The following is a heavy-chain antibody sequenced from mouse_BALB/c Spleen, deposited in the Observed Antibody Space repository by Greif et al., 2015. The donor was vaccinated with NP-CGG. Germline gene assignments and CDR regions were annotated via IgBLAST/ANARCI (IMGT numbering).Heavy chain of an antibody. D-gene: IGHD3-3*01. J-gene: IGHJ2*01. CDR2: IYPGSGST. Sequence: LQQSGSELVRPGASVKLSCKASGYTFTSYWMHWVKQRHGQGLEWIGNIYPGSGSTNYDEKFKSKGTLTVDTSSSTAYMHLSSLTSEDSAVYYCTRAGGDEDYFDYWGQGTTLTVSS. CDR3: TRAGGDEDYFDY. CDR1: GYTFTSYW. V-gene: IGHV1S22*01.